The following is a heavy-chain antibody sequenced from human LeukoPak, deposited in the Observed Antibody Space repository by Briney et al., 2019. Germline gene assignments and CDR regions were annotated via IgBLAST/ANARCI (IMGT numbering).Heavy chain of an antibody. D-gene: IGHD6-19*01. CDR3: ARDRIAVAARYYGMDV. V-gene: IGHV1-18*01. Sequence: ASVKVSCKASGYTFTSYGISWVRQAPGQGLEWMGWINPYNGNTNYAQKLQGRVTMTTDTSTSTAYMELRSLRSDDTAVYYCARDRIAVAARYYGMDVWGQGTTVTVSS. J-gene: IGHJ6*02. CDR1: GYTFTSYG. CDR2: INPYNGNT.